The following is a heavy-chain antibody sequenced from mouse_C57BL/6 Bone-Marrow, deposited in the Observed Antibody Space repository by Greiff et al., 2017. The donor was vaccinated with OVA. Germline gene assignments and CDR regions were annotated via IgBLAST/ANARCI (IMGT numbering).Heavy chain of an antibody. Sequence: QVQLQQSGAELVKPGASVTMSCKASGYTFTTYPIEWMKQHHGKSLEWIGNFHPYNDATKYNEKFKGKATLTVDKSSSTVYLELSRLTSDDSAVDYCARRGGFYAMDYWGQGTSVTVSS. CDR1: GYTFTTYP. CDR2: FHPYNDAT. D-gene: IGHD1-1*02. V-gene: IGHV1-47*01. CDR3: ARRGGFYAMDY. J-gene: IGHJ4*01.